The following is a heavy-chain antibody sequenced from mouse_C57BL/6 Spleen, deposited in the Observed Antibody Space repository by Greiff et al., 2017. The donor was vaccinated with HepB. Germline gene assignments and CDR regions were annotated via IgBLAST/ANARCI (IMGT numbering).Heavy chain of an antibody. D-gene: IGHD1-1*01. Sequence: QVQLQQPGTELVKPGASVKLSCKASGFTFTSYWMHWVKQRPGQGLEWIGNINPSNGGTNYNEKFKSKATLTVDKSSTTAYMQLSSLTSQDSAVSDCASPRLFGSSYDCFDYWGQGTTLTVSS. J-gene: IGHJ2*01. CDR1: GFTFTSYW. CDR2: INPSNGGT. CDR3: ASPRLFGSSYDCFDY. V-gene: IGHV1-53*01.